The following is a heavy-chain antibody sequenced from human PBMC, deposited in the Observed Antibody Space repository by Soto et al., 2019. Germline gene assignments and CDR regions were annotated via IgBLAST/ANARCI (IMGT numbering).Heavy chain of an antibody. J-gene: IGHJ4*02. V-gene: IGHV3-23*01. CDR3: AKSRDLLRFLEWLLSPFDY. CDR2: ISGSGGST. D-gene: IGHD3-3*01. Sequence: GGSLRLSCAASGFTFSSYAMSWVRQAPGKGLEWVSAISGSGGSTYYEDSVKGRLTISRDNSKNTLYLQMNSLRAEDTAVYYCAKSRDLLRFLEWLLSPFDYWGQGTLVTVSS. CDR1: GFTFSSYA.